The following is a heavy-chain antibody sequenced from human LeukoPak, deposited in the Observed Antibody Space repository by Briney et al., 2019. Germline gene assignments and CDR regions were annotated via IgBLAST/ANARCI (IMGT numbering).Heavy chain of an antibody. CDR2: IIPILGIA. V-gene: IGHV1-69*10. CDR1: GGTFSSYA. D-gene: IGHD4-17*01. CDR3: ARKYGDYEYYFDY. J-gene: IGHJ4*02. Sequence: SVKVSCKASGGTFSSYAISWVRQAPGQGLEWMGGIIPILGIANYAQKFQGRVTITADESTSTAYMELSSLRSEDTAVYYCARKYGDYEYYFDYWGQGTLVTVSS.